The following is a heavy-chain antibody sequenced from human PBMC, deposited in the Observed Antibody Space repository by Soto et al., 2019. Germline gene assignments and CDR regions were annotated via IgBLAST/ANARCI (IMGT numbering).Heavy chain of an antibody. CDR3: AIGIWFGEK. D-gene: IGHD3-10*01. J-gene: IGHJ4*02. CDR1: GGSISSYY. Sequence: SETLSLTCTVSGGSISSYYWSWIRQPPGKGLEWIGYMYNTGSTVYNPSLKSRVTISVDTSKNQFSLKLNAVTAADTAVYYCAIGIWFGEKWGQGTLVTVSS. V-gene: IGHV4-59*01. CDR2: MYNTGST.